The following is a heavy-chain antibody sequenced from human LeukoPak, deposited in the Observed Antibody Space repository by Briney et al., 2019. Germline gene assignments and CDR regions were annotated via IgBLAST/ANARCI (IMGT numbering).Heavy chain of an antibody. D-gene: IGHD3-9*01. CDR3: ARGFDWPVIDY. Sequence: PSETLSLTCTVSGGSISSYYWSWIRQPPGKGLEWIGYIYYSGSTNYNPSLKSRVTISVDTSNNQFSLKLSSVTAADTAVYYCARGFDWPVIDYWGQGTLVTVSS. CDR1: GGSISSYY. J-gene: IGHJ4*02. CDR2: IYYSGST. V-gene: IGHV4-59*01.